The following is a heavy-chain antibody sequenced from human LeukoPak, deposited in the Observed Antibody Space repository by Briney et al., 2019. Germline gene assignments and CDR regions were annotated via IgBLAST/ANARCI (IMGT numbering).Heavy chain of an antibody. V-gene: IGHV3-23*01. Sequence: GGSLRLSCAVSRFTLDDYAMNWVRQAPGKGLDWVSAVGGSGDDTYYADSVKGRFTISRDNSKNTLYLQMNSLRAEDTAVYYCAKYGEGNWFDPWGQGTLVIVSS. CDR2: VGGSGDDT. CDR1: RFTLDDYA. J-gene: IGHJ5*02. CDR3: AKYGEGNWFDP. D-gene: IGHD2-8*01.